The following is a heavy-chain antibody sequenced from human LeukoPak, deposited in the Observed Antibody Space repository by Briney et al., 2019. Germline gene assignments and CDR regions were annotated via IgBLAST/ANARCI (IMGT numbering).Heavy chain of an antibody. CDR2: IDRYGST. CDR1: GYSISNGYC. D-gene: IGHD4-17*01. Sequence: SETLSLTCTVSGYSISNGYCWGWIRQPPGKGLEWIGNIDRYGSTYNNPSLKSRVAISVDTSKNQFFLKLNSVTAADTAVYYCARVPHAVTTSVFFYHFDYWGQGALVTVSS. J-gene: IGHJ4*02. V-gene: IGHV4-38-2*02. CDR3: ARVPHAVTTSVFFYHFDY.